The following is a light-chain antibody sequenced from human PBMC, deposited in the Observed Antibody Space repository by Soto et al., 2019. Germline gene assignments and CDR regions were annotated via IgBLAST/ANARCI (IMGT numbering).Light chain of an antibody. CDR1: QSVSSNY. J-gene: IGKJ4*01. CDR2: GAS. Sequence: EIVLTQSPGTLSLSPGERATLSCRASQSVSSNYLAWYQQKPGQAPRLLIYGASSRATGIPDRFSGSGSGADFTLTISRLEPEDFAVYYCQQCDSSPLTFGGGTKVDIK. V-gene: IGKV3-20*01. CDR3: QQCDSSPLT.